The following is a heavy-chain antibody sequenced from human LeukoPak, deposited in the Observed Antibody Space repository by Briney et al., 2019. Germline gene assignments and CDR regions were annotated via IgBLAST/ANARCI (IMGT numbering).Heavy chain of an antibody. D-gene: IGHD5-18*01. CDR3: ARGKPYVDTAMPEAAAGLVYFAY. CDR1: GDSISSYY. Sequence: SETLSLTCTVSGDSISSYYWSWIRQPPGKGLEWIGHIYYTGSTNYNPSLKSRVTISVDTSKNQFSLKLSSVTAADTAVYYCARGKPYVDTAMPEAAAGLVYFAYWGQGTLVTVSS. J-gene: IGHJ4*02. CDR2: IYYTGST. V-gene: IGHV4-59*12.